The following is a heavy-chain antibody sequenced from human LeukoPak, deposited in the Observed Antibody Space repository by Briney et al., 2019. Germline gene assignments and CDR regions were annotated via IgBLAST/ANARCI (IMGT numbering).Heavy chain of an antibody. CDR3: ARSLWFGELLRFDY. CDR1: GGSISSGSYY. Sequence: SETLSLTCTVSGGSISSGSYYWSWIRQPAGKGLEWIGRIYTSGSTNYNPSLKSRVTISVDTSKNQFSLKLSSVTAADTAVYYCARSLWFGELLRFDYWGQGTLVTVSS. CDR2: IYTSGST. J-gene: IGHJ4*02. D-gene: IGHD3-10*01. V-gene: IGHV4-61*02.